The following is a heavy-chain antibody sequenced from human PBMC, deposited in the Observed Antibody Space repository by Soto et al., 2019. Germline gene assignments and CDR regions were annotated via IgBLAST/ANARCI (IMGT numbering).Heavy chain of an antibody. D-gene: IGHD3-9*01. CDR2: IYYSGST. CDR1: GGSISSSSYY. V-gene: IGHV4-39*01. Sequence: PSETLSLTCTVSGGSISSSSYYWGWIRQPPGKGLEWIGSIYYSGSTYYNPSLKGRVTISVDTSKNQFSLKLSSVTAADTAVYYCARLFSVSSGYGMDVWGQGTTVTVSS. J-gene: IGHJ6*02. CDR3: ARLFSVSSGYGMDV.